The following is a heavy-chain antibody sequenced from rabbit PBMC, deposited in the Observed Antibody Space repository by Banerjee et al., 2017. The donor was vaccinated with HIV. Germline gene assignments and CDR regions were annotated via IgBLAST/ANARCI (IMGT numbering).Heavy chain of an antibody. CDR3: ASSDDDYGDLSRLDL. Sequence: YASWAKGRFTISKTSSTTVTLQMTSLTAADTATYFCASSDDDYGDLSRLDLWGPGTLVTVS. J-gene: IGHJ3*01. D-gene: IGHD2-1*01. V-gene: IGHV1S40*01.